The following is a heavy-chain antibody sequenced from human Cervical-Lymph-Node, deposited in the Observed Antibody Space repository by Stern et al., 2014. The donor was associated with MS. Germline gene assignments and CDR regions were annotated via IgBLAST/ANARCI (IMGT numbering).Heavy chain of an antibody. Sequence: QVTLKESGPTLVKPTQTLTLTCTFSGFSLTTSAVGVGWIRQPPGKALEWLALIHWYDDKRYSPSLMSRLTITKDTSKNQVVLTMTNMDPVDTATYYCVYSSGTIFVVISDYAFDFWGQGTMVTVSS. CDR1: GFSLTTSAVG. D-gene: IGHD3-3*01. J-gene: IGHJ3*01. CDR2: IHWYDDK. CDR3: VYSSGTIFVVISDYAFDF. V-gene: IGHV2-5*01.